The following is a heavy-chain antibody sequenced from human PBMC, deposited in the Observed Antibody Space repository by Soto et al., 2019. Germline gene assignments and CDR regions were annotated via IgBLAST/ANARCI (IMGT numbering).Heavy chain of an antibody. CDR1: GGTFSSYA. CDR2: IIPIFGTA. CDR3: ARVVGIAARPRSNYFDY. Sequence: QVQLVQSGAEVKKPGSSVKVSCKASGGTFSSYAISWVRQAPGQGLEWMGGIIPIFGTANYAQKFQGRVTSTADESTSTAYMELSRLRSEDTAVYYCARVVGIAARPRSNYFDYWGQGTLVTVCS. J-gene: IGHJ4*02. V-gene: IGHV1-69*01. D-gene: IGHD6-6*01.